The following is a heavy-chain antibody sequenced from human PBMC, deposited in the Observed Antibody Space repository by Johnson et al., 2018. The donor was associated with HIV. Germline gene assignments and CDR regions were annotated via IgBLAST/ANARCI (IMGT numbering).Heavy chain of an antibody. V-gene: IGHV3-30*18. D-gene: IGHD3-3*02. CDR1: GFTFSSYG. J-gene: IGHJ3*02. CDR2: ISYDGSNK. CDR3: AKSTQASIFRESGPYGAFDI. Sequence: QVQLVESGGGAVQPGRSLRLSCAASGFTFSSYGMHWVRQAPGTGLEWVAVISYDGSNKYYADSVKGRFTISRANSKKTLYVQMNSLRVEDTAVYYCAKSTQASIFRESGPYGAFDIWGQGTMVTVSS.